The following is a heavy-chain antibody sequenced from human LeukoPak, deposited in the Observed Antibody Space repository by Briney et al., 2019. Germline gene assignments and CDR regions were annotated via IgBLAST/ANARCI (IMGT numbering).Heavy chain of an antibody. CDR3: ARVVFGSYGHGHFDY. CDR1: GDSISNYY. Sequence: SETLSLTCTVSGDSISNYYWNWIRQPPGKGLEWIGYIYYSGSTNYNPSLKSRVTISVDTSKNQFSLKLSTVTAADTAVYYCARVVFGSYGHGHFDYWGQGTLVTVSS. D-gene: IGHD5-18*01. J-gene: IGHJ4*02. CDR2: IYYSGST. V-gene: IGHV4-59*01.